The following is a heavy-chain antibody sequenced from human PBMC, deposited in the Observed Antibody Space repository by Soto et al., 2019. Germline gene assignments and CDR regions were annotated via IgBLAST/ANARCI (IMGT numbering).Heavy chain of an antibody. J-gene: IGHJ4*02. D-gene: IGHD3-16*02. V-gene: IGHV4-34*01. CDR1: GGSFSGYY. CDR3: ASRTYYDYVWGSYRRYYFDY. CDR2: INHSGST. Sequence: SETLSLTCAVYGGSFSGYYWSWIRQPPGKGLEWIGEINHSGSTNYNPSLKSRVTISVDTSKNQFSLKLSSVTAADTAVYYCASRTYYDYVWGSYRRYYFDYWGQGTLVTVSS.